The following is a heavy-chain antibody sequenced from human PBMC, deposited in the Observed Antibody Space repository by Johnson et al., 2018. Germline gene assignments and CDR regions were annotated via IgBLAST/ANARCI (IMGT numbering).Heavy chain of an antibody. J-gene: IGHJ6*02. D-gene: IGHD3-16*01. V-gene: IGHV1-69*18. CDR1: GGNFSTYG. Sequence: QVQLVQSGAEVKKPGSSVKVSCKSSGGNFSTYGISWVRQAPGQGFEWMGRIIPMYDTPNDAQKFQDRVTITADERTNTAYMELRRVRYEDTAVYYGAVGREDYAWGSHDFVGLGVWGQGTTVTVSS. CDR2: IIPMYDTP. CDR3: AVGREDYAWGSHDFVGLGV.